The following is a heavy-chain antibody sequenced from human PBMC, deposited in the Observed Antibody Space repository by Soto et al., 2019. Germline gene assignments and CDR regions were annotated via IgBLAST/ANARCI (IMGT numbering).Heavy chain of an antibody. CDR3: AIIMTHSDSFDI. D-gene: IGHD3-16*01. V-gene: IGHV1-2*04. J-gene: IGHJ3*02. CDR1: GYSFAGFY. CDR2: INSNSGAT. Sequence: ASVKVSCKASGYSFAGFYIHWMRQAPGQGLEWVGSINSNSGATAYAQKFQDSVAMTRDTSVSTAYMDLNRLTSDDTATYYCAIIMTHSDSFDIWGQGTMVTVSS.